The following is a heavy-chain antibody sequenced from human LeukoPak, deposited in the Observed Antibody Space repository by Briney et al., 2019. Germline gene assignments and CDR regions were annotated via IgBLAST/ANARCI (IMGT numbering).Heavy chain of an antibody. D-gene: IGHD4-23*01. CDR2: FDPEDGET. V-gene: IGHV1-24*01. J-gene: IGHJ3*02. CDR1: GYTLTELS. Sequence: AVKVSCKASGYTLTELSMHWVRQAPGKGLEWMGGFDPEDGETIYAQKFQGRVTMTEDTSTDTAYMELSSLRSEDTAVYYCATGVQTTVVTGGDAFDIWGQGTMVTVSS. CDR3: ATGVQTTVVTGGDAFDI.